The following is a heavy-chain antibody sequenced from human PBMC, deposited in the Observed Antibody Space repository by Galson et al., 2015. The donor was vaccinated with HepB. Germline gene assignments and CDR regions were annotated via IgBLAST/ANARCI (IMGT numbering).Heavy chain of an antibody. J-gene: IGHJ4*02. V-gene: IGHV3-49*03. CDR3: TRDRRGGYGPFDY. CDR1: GFTFGDYT. Sequence: SLRLSCATPGFTFGDYTMSWFRQAPGKGLEWVGFIRSKAYGGTTEYAASVKGRFTISRDDSKSIAYLQMNSLKTEDTAVYYCTRDRRGGYGPFDYWGQGTLVTVSS. CDR2: IRSKAYGGTT. D-gene: IGHD5-12*01.